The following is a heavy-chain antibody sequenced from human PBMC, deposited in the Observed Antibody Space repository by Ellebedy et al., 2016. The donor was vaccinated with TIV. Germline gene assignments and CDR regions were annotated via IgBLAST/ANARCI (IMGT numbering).Heavy chain of an antibody. V-gene: IGHV4-34*01. Sequence: SETLSLXXAVYGGSFSDYYWSWFRQPPGKGLEWIGELTHRGNNNYSPSLRGRVTISRDTSETQFSLTLGSVSAADTAVYYCATHGVDSGYDFGYWGQGTLVTVSS. CDR2: LTHRGNN. CDR3: ATHGVDSGYDFGY. CDR1: GGSFSDYY. D-gene: IGHD5-12*01. J-gene: IGHJ4*02.